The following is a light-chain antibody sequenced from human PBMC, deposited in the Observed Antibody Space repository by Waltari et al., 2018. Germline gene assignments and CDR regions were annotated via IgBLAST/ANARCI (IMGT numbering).Light chain of an antibody. CDR2: GTS. Sequence: QSVLTQPPSVSGAPGQRVSISCTGSGSNLGAGYDVHWYQQHPGKAPKLLLYGTSPRPPGAPDRFFGSQSGTSASLAITALEAEDEADYYCHSYHTSLSVVFGGGTKLTVL. J-gene: IGLJ2*01. CDR1: GSNLGAGYD. V-gene: IGLV1-40*01. CDR3: HSYHTSLSVV.